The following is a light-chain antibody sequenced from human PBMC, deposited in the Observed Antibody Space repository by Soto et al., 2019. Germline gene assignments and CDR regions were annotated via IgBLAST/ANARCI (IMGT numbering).Light chain of an antibody. CDR3: QQYNSWPPM. Sequence: EIVMTQSPATLSVSPGDGATLSCRASQSVSSNLAWYQQKPGQAPRLLISGASTRATGIPARFSGSGSGTEFTLTISSLQSEDIAVYYCQQYNSWPPMFGQGTKVDI. CDR1: QSVSSN. J-gene: IGKJ1*01. V-gene: IGKV3-15*01. CDR2: GAS.